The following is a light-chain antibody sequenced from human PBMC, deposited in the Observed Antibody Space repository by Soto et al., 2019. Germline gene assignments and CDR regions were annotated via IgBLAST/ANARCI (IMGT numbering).Light chain of an antibody. Sequence: EMVLTQSPGTLSLSPGEIATLSCRASQSVSSSYLAWYQQKPGQAPRLLIYGASSRATGIPDRFSGSGSGTDFTLTISRLEPEDFAVYYCQQYPGYTFGQGNTLEIK. J-gene: IGKJ2*01. V-gene: IGKV3-20*01. CDR1: QSVSSSY. CDR2: GAS. CDR3: QQYPGYT.